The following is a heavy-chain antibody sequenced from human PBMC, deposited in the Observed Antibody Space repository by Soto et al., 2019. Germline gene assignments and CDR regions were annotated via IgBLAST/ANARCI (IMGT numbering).Heavy chain of an antibody. V-gene: IGHV1-69*12. CDR1: GGTFGNLV. CDR3: ARDKDRLQLGGNYYYGMDV. J-gene: IGHJ6*02. CDR2: ISPIFLTP. Sequence: QVKLVKPGGEVKKPGSWGRFPCKASGGTFGNLVFSWVGQALGQGLTWMGGISPIFLTPDYAQKCQGRVPITADEYTSTAYMELTSLRSEDTAVYYCARDKDRLQLGGNYYYGMDVWGQGTTVTVSS. D-gene: IGHD5-12*01.